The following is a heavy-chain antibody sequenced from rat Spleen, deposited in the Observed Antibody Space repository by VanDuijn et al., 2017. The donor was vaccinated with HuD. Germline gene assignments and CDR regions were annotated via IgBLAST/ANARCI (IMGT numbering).Heavy chain of an antibody. J-gene: IGHJ2*01. Sequence: EVQLVESGGGLVQPGRSLKLSCAASGFTFDDYHMAWVRQAPTKVLEWVASINYDGSSTYYRDSVKGRFTLSRDNAKSSLYLQMDSLRSEDTATYYCTRDRILRSTGFDYWGQGVMVTVSS. CDR1: GFTFDDYH. CDR3: TRDRILRSTGFDY. CDR2: INYDGSST. D-gene: IGHD1-6*01. V-gene: IGHV5-20*01.